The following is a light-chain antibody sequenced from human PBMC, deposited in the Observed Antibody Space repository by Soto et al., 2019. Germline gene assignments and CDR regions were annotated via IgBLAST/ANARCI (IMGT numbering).Light chain of an antibody. CDR3: HQYDTTPRT. V-gene: IGKV4-1*01. J-gene: IGKJ1*01. Sequence: DIVMTQSPDSLAVSLGERATINCKSSQSGLHSSSNKNYLAWYQQKPGQPPKLLIYWASTREYGVPDRFSGSGSGPDFPLTSSSMQAEDVAVYYCHQYDTTPRTFGQGTKVEIK. CDR2: WAS. CDR1: QSGLHSSSNKNY.